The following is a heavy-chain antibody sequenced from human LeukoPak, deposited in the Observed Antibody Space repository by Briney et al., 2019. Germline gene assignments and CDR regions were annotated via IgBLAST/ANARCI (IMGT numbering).Heavy chain of an antibody. V-gene: IGHV3-49*04. D-gene: IGHD1-26*01. Sequence: PGRSLRLSCTASGFTFGDYAMSWVRQAPGKGLEWVGFIRSKAYGGTTEYAASVKGRFTISRDDSKSIAYLQMNSLKTEDTAVYYCTRDLEPYSGITVGYWGQGTLVTVSS. CDR2: IRSKAYGGTT. J-gene: IGHJ4*02. CDR1: GFTFGDYA. CDR3: TRDLEPYSGITVGY.